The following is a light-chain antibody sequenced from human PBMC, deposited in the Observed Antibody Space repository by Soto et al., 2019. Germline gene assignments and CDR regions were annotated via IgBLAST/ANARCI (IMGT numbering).Light chain of an antibody. J-gene: IGLJ1*01. CDR2: DDN. Sequence: QSALTQPASVSGSPGQSITISCTGTSSDVGGYNYVSWYQQHPGKAPKLAIYDDNDRPSGVSIRFSGSKSGNRASLTISGLRAEDEADYYCSSYTSSSTLYVFGTGTKVTVL. V-gene: IGLV2-14*03. CDR3: SSYTSSSTLYV. CDR1: SSDVGGYNY.